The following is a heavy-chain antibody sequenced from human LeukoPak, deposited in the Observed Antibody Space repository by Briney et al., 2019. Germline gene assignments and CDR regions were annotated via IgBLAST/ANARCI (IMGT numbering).Heavy chain of an antibody. CDR3: ARPGTYFDY. CDR1: GFTVSSNY. Sequence: GGSLRLSCAASGFTVSSNYMSWVRQAPGKGLEWVSYISSSSSTIYYADFVKGRFTISRDNAKNSLYLQMNSLRAEDTAVYYCARPGTYFDYWGQGTLVTVSS. D-gene: IGHD1-1*01. J-gene: IGHJ4*02. CDR2: ISSSSSTI. V-gene: IGHV3-48*01.